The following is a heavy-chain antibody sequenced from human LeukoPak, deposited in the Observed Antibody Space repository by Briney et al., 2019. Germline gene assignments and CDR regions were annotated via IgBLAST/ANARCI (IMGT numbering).Heavy chain of an antibody. CDR1: GYNFTSYW. J-gene: IGHJ5*02. D-gene: IGHD2-2*01. V-gene: IGHV5-10-1*01. Sequence: PGESLKISCKGSGYNFTSYWISWVRQMPGKGLEWMGRIDSSDSYTNYSPSFQGHVTITADKSISTAYLQWSSLKASDTAMDFCARVIPAANEDWFDPWGQGTLVTVSS. CDR3: ARVIPAANEDWFDP. CDR2: IDSSDSYT.